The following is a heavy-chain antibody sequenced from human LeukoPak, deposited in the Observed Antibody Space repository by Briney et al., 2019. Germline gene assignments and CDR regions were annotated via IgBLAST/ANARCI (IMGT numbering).Heavy chain of an antibody. CDR2: ISGSGGST. CDR1: GFTFSSYA. CDR3: ARLYSSSWYDWQLLVY. J-gene: IGHJ4*02. D-gene: IGHD6-13*01. V-gene: IGHV3-23*01. Sequence: GGSLRLSCAASGFTFSSYAMSWVRQAPGKGLEWVSAISGSGGSTYYADSVKGRFTISRDNSKDTLYLQMNSLRAEDTAVYYCARLYSSSWYDWQLLVYWGQGTLVTVSS.